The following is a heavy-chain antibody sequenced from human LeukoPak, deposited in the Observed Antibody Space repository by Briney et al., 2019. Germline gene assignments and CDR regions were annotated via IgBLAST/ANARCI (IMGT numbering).Heavy chain of an antibody. Sequence: SETLSLTCTVSGGSISSYYWSWIRQPPGKGLEWIGYIYYSGSTNYNPSLKSRVTISVDTSKNQFSLKLSSVTAADTAVYYCARHVRGIVVVPAAYYYYYYYMDVWGKGTTVTVSS. CDR1: GGSISSYY. D-gene: IGHD2-2*01. J-gene: IGHJ6*03. CDR3: ARHVRGIVVVPAAYYYYYYYMDV. V-gene: IGHV4-59*08. CDR2: IYYSGST.